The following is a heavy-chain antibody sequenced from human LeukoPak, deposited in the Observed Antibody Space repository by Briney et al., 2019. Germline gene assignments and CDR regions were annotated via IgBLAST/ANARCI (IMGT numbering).Heavy chain of an antibody. CDR2: IYYIGNT. CDR1: GGSISRRNYY. Sequence: SETLSLTCNVSGGSISRRNYYWGWIRQPPGKGLEWIGSIYYIGNTYYTPSLKGRITVSVDTSKNQFSLKLKSVTAADTAVYYCARSLLRYSDWYHRGDAYDIWGQGTMVTVSS. D-gene: IGHD3-9*01. J-gene: IGHJ3*02. CDR3: ARSLLRYSDWYHRGDAYDI. V-gene: IGHV4-39*01.